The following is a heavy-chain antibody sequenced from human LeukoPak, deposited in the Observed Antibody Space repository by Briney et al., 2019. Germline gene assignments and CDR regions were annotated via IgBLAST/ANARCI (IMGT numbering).Heavy chain of an antibody. Sequence: GGSLRLSCAASGFTFSSYGMHWVRPAPGKGLEWVAVISYDGSNKYYADSVKGRFTISRDNSKNTLYLQMNSLRAEDTAVYYCAKGPELQYWGQGTLVTVSS. V-gene: IGHV3-30*18. D-gene: IGHD1-26*01. CDR1: GFTFSSYG. CDR2: ISYDGSNK. J-gene: IGHJ4*02. CDR3: AKGPELQY.